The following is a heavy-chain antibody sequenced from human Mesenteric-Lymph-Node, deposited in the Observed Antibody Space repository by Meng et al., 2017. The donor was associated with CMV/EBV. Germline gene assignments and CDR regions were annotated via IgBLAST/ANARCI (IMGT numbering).Heavy chain of an antibody. CDR2: IKQDGSEK. V-gene: IGHV3-7*01. CDR3: ARDIAEQWLATYYYYGMDV. D-gene: IGHD6-19*01. Sequence: GESLKISCAASGFTFSSYWMSWVRQAPGKGLEWVANIKQDGSEKYYVDSVKGRFTISRDNAKNSLYLQMNSLRAEDTAVYYCARDIAEQWLATYYYYGMDVWGQGTTVTAP. J-gene: IGHJ6*02. CDR1: GFTFSSYW.